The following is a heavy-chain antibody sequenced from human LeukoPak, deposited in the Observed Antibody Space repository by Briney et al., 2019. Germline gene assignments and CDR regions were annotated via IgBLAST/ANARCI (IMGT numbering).Heavy chain of an antibody. Sequence: PGGSLRLSCAASGFTFSSYGMHWVRQAPSKGLEWVAVISYDGSNKYYADSVKGRFTISRDNSKNTLYLQMNSLRAEDTAVYYCAKSNWGSSVDYWGQGTLVTVSS. D-gene: IGHD7-27*01. J-gene: IGHJ4*02. CDR2: ISYDGSNK. V-gene: IGHV3-30*18. CDR1: GFTFSSYG. CDR3: AKSNWGSSVDY.